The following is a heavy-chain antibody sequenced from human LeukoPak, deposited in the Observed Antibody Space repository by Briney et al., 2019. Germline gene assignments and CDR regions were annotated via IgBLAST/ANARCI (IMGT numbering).Heavy chain of an antibody. CDR1: GGSISSYY. D-gene: IGHD3-16*02. V-gene: IGHV4-59*01. J-gene: IGHJ5*02. CDR3: AREGELSRFDP. CDR2: IYYSGST. Sequence: SETLSLTCTVSGGSISSYYWSWIRQPPGKGLEWIGYIYYSGSTNCNPSLKSRVTISVDTSKNQFSLKLSSVTAADTAVYYCAREGELSRFDPWGQGTLVTVSS.